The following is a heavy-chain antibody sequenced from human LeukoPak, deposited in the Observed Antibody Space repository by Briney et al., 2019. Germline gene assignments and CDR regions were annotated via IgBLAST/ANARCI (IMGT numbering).Heavy chain of an antibody. V-gene: IGHV3-30*15. CDR1: GFSFSSYP. CDR2: ISYAGRYE. Sequence: GGSLRLSCAASGFSFSSYPLHWVRQAPGKGPEWVAVISYAGRYEYYAESVKGRVIISRDNSKNTLYLQMSSLRAEDTAVYYCAKGTAAGTWGTIDCWGQGALVTVSS. CDR3: AKGTAAGTWGTIDC. J-gene: IGHJ4*02. D-gene: IGHD6-13*01.